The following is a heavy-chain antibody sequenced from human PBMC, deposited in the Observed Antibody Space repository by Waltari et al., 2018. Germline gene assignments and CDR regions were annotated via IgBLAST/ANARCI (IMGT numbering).Heavy chain of an antibody. CDR3: ARARLAYCGGDCYFFDY. Sequence: QVQLVQSGAEVKKPGSSVKVSCKASGGTFSSYAISWVRQAPGQGLEWMGGIIPIFGTANYAQKFQGRVTITADESTSTGYMELSSLRSEDTAVYYCARARLAYCGGDCYFFDYWGQGTLVTVSS. D-gene: IGHD2-21*02. CDR1: GGTFSSYA. CDR2: IIPIFGTA. V-gene: IGHV1-69*01. J-gene: IGHJ4*02.